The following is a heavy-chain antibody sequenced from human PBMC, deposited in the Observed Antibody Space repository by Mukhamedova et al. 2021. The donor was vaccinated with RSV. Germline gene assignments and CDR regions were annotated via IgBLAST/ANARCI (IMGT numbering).Heavy chain of an antibody. CDR3: ARVAMVRGGEYYYYGMDV. Sequence: VRQAPGQGLEWMGIINPSGGSTSYAQKFQGRVTMTRDTSTSTVYMELSSLRSEDTAVYYCARVAMVRGGEYYYYGMDVWGQGTT. D-gene: IGHD3-10*01. V-gene: IGHV1-46*01. CDR2: INPSGGST. J-gene: IGHJ6*02.